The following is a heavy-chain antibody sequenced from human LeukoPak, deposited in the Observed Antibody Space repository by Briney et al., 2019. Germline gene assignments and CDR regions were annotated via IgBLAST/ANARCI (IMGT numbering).Heavy chain of an antibody. CDR2: IIPDGSDK. J-gene: IGHJ6*03. D-gene: IGHD3-10*01. V-gene: IGHV3-7*01. Sequence: PGGSLRLSCAASGFTFSDYYMSWVRQAPGKGLEWVANIIPDGSDKYYVDSVKGRFTISRDNAKNSLSLQMNSLRAEDTAVYYCSSHHFYGSGTYSPAHYMDVWGKGTTVTVSS. CDR1: GFTFSDYY. CDR3: SSHHFYGSGTYSPAHYMDV.